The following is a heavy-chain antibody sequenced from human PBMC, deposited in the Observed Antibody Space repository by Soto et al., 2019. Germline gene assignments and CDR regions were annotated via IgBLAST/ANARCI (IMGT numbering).Heavy chain of an antibody. J-gene: IGHJ6*02. D-gene: IGHD5-12*01. Sequence: QVQLVQSGGEVKKPGASVKVSCKASGYTFTIYGINWVRQAPGQGLEWMGWISPDNGNTNYAQKRQGRVTMTTDTSKSTAYMELRSLRSDDTAVYYCARALGYSGYAGMDVWGQGTTVTVSS. CDR3: ARALGYSGYAGMDV. CDR1: GYTFTIYG. CDR2: ISPDNGNT. V-gene: IGHV1-18*01.